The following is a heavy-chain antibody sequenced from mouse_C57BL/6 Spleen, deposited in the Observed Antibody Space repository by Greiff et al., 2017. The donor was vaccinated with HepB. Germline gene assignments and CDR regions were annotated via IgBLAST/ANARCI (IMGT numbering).Heavy chain of an antibody. CDR3: ARWVTTDYYAMDY. J-gene: IGHJ4*01. CDR2: IDPSDSET. CDR1: GYTFTSYW. V-gene: IGHV1-52*01. D-gene: IGHD2-1*01. Sequence: QVQLQQPGAELVRPGSSVKLSCKASGYTFTSYWMHWVKQRPIQGLEWIGNIDPSDSETHYNQKFKDKATLTVDKSSSTAYMKLSSLTSEDSAVYYCARWVTTDYYAMDYWGQGTSVTVSS.